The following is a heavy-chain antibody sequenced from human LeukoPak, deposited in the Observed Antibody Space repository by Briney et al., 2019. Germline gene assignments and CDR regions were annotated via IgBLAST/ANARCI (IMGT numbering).Heavy chain of an antibody. CDR3: AKDHYYDSSGSGIY. J-gene: IGHJ4*02. V-gene: IGHV3-23*01. CDR1: GFTFSSYA. CDR2: ISGSGGST. Sequence: GGSLRLSCAASGFTFSSYAMSWVRQAPGKGLEWVSAISGSGGSTYYADSVKGRFIISRDNSKNTLYLQMNSLRAEDTAVYYCAKDHYYDSSGSGIYWGQGTLVTVSS. D-gene: IGHD3-22*01.